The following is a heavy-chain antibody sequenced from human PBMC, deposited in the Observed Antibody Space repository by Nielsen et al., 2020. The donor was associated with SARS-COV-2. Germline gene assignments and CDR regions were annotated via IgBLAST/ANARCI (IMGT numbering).Heavy chain of an antibody. V-gene: IGHV3-7*01. CDR3: AREGSGSHWGYYYGMDV. D-gene: IGHD1-26*01. CDR1: GFTFSSYW. CDR2: IKQDGSEK. J-gene: IGHJ6*02. Sequence: GGSLRLSCAASGFTFSSYWRSWVRQAPGKGLEWVANIKQDGSEKYYVDSVKGRFTISRDNAKNSLYLQMNSLRAEDTAVYYCAREGSGSHWGYYYGMDVWAKGPRSPSP.